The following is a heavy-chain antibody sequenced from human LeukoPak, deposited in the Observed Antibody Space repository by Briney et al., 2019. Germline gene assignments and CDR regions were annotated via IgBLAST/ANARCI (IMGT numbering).Heavy chain of an antibody. J-gene: IGHJ4*02. V-gene: IGHV3-15*07. CDR1: GFTFSSYG. CDR2: IKSKTDGGTT. Sequence: KPGGSLRLSCAASGFTFSSYGMHWVRQAPGKGLEWVGRIKSKTDGGTTDYAAPVKGRFTISRDKSDNTLYLQMNSLKTEDTAVYYCTAVDFDYWGPGTLVTVSS. D-gene: IGHD4-23*01. CDR3: TAVDFDY.